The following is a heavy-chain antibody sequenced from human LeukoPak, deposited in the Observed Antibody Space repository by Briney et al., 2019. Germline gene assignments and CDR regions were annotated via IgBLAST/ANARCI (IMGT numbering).Heavy chain of an antibody. D-gene: IGHD3-22*01. CDR2: VYYGGNT. CDR3: ARHDSSGPYNAFDI. CDR1: GGSIRSSSYY. V-gene: IGHV4-39*01. Sequence: SETLSLTCTVSGGSIRSSSYYWGWIRQPPGKGLEWIGSVYYGGNTYYNPSLKSRITISVDTSKNQFSLKLTSVTAADTAVYYCARHDSSGPYNAFDIWGQGTMVTVSS. J-gene: IGHJ3*02.